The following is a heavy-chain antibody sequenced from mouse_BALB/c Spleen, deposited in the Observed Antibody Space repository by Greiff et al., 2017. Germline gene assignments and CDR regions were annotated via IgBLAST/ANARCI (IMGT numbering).Heavy chain of an antibody. J-gene: IGHJ3*01. Sequence: VKLVESGPGLVAPSQSLSITCTVSGFSLTSYGVHWVRQPPGKGLEWLGVIWAGGSTNYNSALMSRLSISKDNSKSQVFLKMNSLQTDDTAMYYCARDQGGYYALAYWGQGTLVTVSA. V-gene: IGHV2-9*02. D-gene: IGHD2-3*01. CDR1: GFSLTSYG. CDR2: IWAGGST. CDR3: ARDQGGYYALAY.